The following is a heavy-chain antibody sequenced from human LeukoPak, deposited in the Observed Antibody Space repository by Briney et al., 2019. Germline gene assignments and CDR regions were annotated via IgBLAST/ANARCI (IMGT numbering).Heavy chain of an antibody. V-gene: IGHV3-74*01. Sequence: GGSLRLSCAASGFTFSSYWMHWVRQAPGKGLVGVSRINSDGTGTTYADSVKGRFTISRDNAKNTLYLQMNSLRAEDTAVCYCARHSGTLALDYWGQGTLVTVFS. CDR3: ARHSGTLALDY. D-gene: IGHD1-26*01. CDR1: GFTFSSYW. CDR2: INSDGTGT. J-gene: IGHJ4*02.